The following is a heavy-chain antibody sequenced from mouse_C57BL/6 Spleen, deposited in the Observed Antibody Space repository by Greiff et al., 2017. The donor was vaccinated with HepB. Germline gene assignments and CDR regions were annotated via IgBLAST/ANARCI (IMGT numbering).Heavy chain of an antibody. CDR3: TRDEAVAGHLED. Sequence: EVKLMESGEGLVKPGGSLKLSCAASGFTFSSYAMSWVRQTPEKRLEWVAYISSGGDYIYYADTVKGRFTISRDNARNTLYLQMSSLKSEDTAMYYCTRDEAVAGHLEDWGEGTSVSVSP. CDR2: ISSGGDYI. V-gene: IGHV5-9-1*02. J-gene: IGHJ4*01. CDR1: GFTFSSYA. D-gene: IGHD1-1*01.